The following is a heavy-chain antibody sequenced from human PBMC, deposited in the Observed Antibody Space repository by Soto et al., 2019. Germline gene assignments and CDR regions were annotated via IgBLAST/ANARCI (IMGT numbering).Heavy chain of an antibody. CDR3: ASAIAAAPDY. CDR1: GGSLSSGDYY. D-gene: IGHD6-13*01. V-gene: IGHV4-30-4*01. Sequence: SETLCLTCTVSGGSLSSGDYYWSWIRQPPGKGLEWIGYIYYSGSTYYNPSLKSRVTISVDTSKNQFSLKLSSVTAADTAVYYCASAIAAAPDYWGQGTLATVSS. J-gene: IGHJ4*02. CDR2: IYYSGST.